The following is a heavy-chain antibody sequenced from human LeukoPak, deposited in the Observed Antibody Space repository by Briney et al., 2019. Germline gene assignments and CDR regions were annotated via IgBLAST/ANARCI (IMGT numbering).Heavy chain of an antibody. Sequence: GGSLRLSCAASGFTFSSYEMNWVRQAPGKGLEWVSVIYSGGSTYYADSVKGRFTISRDNSKNTLYLQMNSLRAEDTAVYYCASNIVVVTAIIDYWGQETLVTVSS. CDR1: GFTFSSYE. D-gene: IGHD2-21*02. CDR3: ASNIVVVTAIIDY. CDR2: IYSGGST. J-gene: IGHJ4*02. V-gene: IGHV3-66*01.